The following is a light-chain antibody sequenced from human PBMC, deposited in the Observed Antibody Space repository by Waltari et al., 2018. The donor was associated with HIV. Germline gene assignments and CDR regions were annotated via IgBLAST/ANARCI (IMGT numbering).Light chain of an antibody. V-gene: IGKV3-11*01. J-gene: IGKJ4*01. Sequence: EIVLTQSPATLSLSTRDRATLSCRASHSVSSYFAWYQQKPGQAPRLLIYDASKRATGIPARFSGSGSGTDFTLTINSLEPEDFAVYYCQQRSNWPPAFGGGTKVEIK. CDR2: DAS. CDR1: HSVSSY. CDR3: QQRSNWPPA.